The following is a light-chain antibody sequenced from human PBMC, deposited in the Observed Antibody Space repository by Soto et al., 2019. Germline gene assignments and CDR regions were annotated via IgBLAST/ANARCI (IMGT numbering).Light chain of an antibody. Sequence: DIQMTQSPSSLAASVGDRITITCRASQGISYYVAWYQQKPGNVPKLLIYAASTLQSGVPSRFSGSRSGTDFTLTISSLQTEDEASYYCKKYICAWMTFGKGTKVEI. CDR3: KKYICAWMT. CDR1: QGISYY. CDR2: AAS. V-gene: IGKV1-27*01. J-gene: IGKJ1*01.